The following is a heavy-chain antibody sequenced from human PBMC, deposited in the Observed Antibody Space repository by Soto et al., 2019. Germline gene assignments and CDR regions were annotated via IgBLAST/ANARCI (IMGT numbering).Heavy chain of an antibody. CDR3: ARGGSRSSNYWAQ. CDR1: GFTFRSSW. V-gene: IGHV3-7*01. CDR2: MNQGGSQK. J-gene: IGHJ4*02. D-gene: IGHD6-6*01. Sequence: VGSLRLSCAASGFTFRSSWMTWVRQAPGKGLEWVAGMNQGGSQKYYVDSVKGRFTISRDNAKNSLDLQLTSLRAEDTAVYYCARGGSRSSNYWAQWGQGTLVTVSS.